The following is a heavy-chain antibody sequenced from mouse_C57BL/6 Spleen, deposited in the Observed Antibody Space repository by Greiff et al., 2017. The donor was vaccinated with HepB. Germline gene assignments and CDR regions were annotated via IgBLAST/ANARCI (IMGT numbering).Heavy chain of an antibody. Sequence: EVQLVESGGDLVKPGGSLKLSCAASGFTFSSYGMSWVRQTPDKRLEWVATISSGGSYTYYPDSVKGRFTISRDNAKNTLYLQMSSLKSEDTAMYYCARDYGSSYVDYYAMDYWGQGTSVTVSS. J-gene: IGHJ4*01. CDR3: ARDYGSSYVDYYAMDY. CDR1: GFTFSSYG. D-gene: IGHD1-1*01. CDR2: ISSGGSYT. V-gene: IGHV5-6*01.